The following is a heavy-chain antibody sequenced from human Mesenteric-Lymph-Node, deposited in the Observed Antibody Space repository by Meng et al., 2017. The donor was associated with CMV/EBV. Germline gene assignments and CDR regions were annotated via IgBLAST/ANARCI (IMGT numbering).Heavy chain of an antibody. J-gene: IGHJ4*02. Sequence: SGFTFSHYAMRWVRQAPGKGLEWVSLIYSDGKSKAYTDYVKGHFTISRDNSKDTLYLQMDNLRSEDTAVYYCAKVVGGINWALEYWGQGTLVTVSS. V-gene: IGHV3-23*03. CDR1: GFTFSHYA. D-gene: IGHD1-1*01. CDR2: IYSDGKSK. CDR3: AKVVGGINWALEY.